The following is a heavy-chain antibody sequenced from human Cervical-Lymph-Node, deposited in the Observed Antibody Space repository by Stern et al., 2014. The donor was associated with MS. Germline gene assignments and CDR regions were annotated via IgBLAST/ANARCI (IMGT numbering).Heavy chain of an antibody. CDR2: IHYSGHT. J-gene: IGHJ4*02. Sequence: QVQLQESGPGLVKPSQTLSLTCAVSGGSVSSGDCYWSWIRQSPEQGLEWIGHIHYSGHTYFNPSLKSRLSMSLDTSKNRFSLSLRSVTAADTAMYFCVRDPTRRGFDYWGQGTLITVSS. D-gene: IGHD5-12*01. CDR3: VRDPTRRGFDY. CDR1: GGSVSSGDCY. V-gene: IGHV4-30-4*01.